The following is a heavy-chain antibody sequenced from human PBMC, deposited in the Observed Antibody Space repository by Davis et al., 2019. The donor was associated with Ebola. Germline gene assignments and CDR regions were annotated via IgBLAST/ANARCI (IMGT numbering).Heavy chain of an antibody. CDR1: GFTFSSYS. CDR3: ARDPDSSGWYPGSYYYYGMDV. V-gene: IGHV3-21*01. Sequence: GGSLRLSCAASGFTFSSYSMNWVRQAPGKGLEWFSSISSSSSYIYYADSVKGRFTISRDNAKNSLYLQMNSLRAEDTAVYYCARDPDSSGWYPGSYYYYGMDVWGQGTTVTVSS. D-gene: IGHD6-19*01. CDR2: ISSSSSYI. J-gene: IGHJ6*02.